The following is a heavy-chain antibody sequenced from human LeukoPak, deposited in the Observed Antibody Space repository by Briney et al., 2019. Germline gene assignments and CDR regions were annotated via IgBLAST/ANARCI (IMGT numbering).Heavy chain of an antibody. CDR2: ISNSDSST. D-gene: IGHD1-14*01. J-gene: IGHJ4*02. CDR1: AFTFSNYA. V-gene: IGHV3-23*01. Sequence: GGSLSLSCAASAFTFSNYAMSWVRQAPGKGLEWVSTISNSDSSTYYADSVKGRFTISRDNSENTLYLQMNSLRAEDTAVYYCAKATGYLLWGQGTLVIVSS. CDR3: AKATGYLL.